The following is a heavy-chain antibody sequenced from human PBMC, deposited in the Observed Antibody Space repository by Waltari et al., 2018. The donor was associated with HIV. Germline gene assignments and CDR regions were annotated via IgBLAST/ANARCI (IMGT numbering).Heavy chain of an antibody. Sequence: QVQLQESGPGLVKPSQTLSLTCTVSGGSISSGSYYWSWIRQPAGKGLEWIGRIYTSGSTNYNPSLKSRVTISVDTSKNQFSLKLSSVTAADTAVYYCAREGTVGATWLYFDLWGRGTLVTVSS. CDR2: IYTSGST. CDR1: GGSISSGSYY. J-gene: IGHJ2*01. D-gene: IGHD1-26*01. CDR3: AREGTVGATWLYFDL. V-gene: IGHV4-61*02.